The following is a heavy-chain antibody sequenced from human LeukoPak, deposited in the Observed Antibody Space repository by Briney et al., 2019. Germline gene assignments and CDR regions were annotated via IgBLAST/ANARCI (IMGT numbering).Heavy chain of an antibody. Sequence: GRSLRLSCAASGFTFDDYALHWVRQAPGKGLEWVSAISGSGGSTYYADSVKGRFTISRDNSKNTLYLQMNSLRAEDTAVYYCAKDSSIMITFGGVIVIGELDYWGQGTLVTVSS. CDR2: ISGSGGST. D-gene: IGHD3-16*02. CDR3: AKDSSIMITFGGVIVIGELDY. V-gene: IGHV3-23*01. CDR1: GFTFDDYA. J-gene: IGHJ4*02.